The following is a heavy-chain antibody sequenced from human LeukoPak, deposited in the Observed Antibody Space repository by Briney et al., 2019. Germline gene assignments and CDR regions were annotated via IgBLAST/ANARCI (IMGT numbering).Heavy chain of an antibody. J-gene: IGHJ5*02. D-gene: IGHD3-9*01. Sequence: GESLKISCKGSGYSFTSYWISWVRQMPGKGLEWMGRIDPSDSYTNYSPSFQGHVTISADKSISTAYLQWSSLKASDTAMYYSPRSPYDILTGHRPFDPWGQGTLVTVSS. CDR2: IDPSDSYT. CDR3: PRSPYDILTGHRPFDP. V-gene: IGHV5-10-1*01. CDR1: GYSFTSYW.